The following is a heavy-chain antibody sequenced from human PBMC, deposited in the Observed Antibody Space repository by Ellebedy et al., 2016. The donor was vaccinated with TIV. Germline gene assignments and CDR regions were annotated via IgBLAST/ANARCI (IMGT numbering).Heavy chain of an antibody. J-gene: IGHJ4*02. V-gene: IGHV3-64D*06. D-gene: IGHD5-12*01. CDR2: LTPNGGNT. Sequence: GESLKISXGGDGFIFSDHYMHWVRQAPGKGLEHISALTPNGGNTYYTDSVKGRFTISRDNSKNTLYLQMSSLRPEDTAIYYCVRGDVDIVATLDFWGQGTLVTVSS. CDR3: VRGDVDIVATLDF. CDR1: GFIFSDHY.